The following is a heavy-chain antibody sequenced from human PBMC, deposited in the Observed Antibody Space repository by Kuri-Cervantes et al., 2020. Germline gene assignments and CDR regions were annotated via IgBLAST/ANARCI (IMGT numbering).Heavy chain of an antibody. V-gene: IGHV4-28*01. CDR2: IYYSGST. Sequence: SQTPSLTCAVSGYSISSSNWWGWIRQPPGKGLEWIGYIYYSGSTYYNPSLKSRVTMSVDTSKNQFSLNLSSVTAADTAVNYCARMTHLLSGFDPWGQGTPVTVSS. D-gene: IGHD2/OR15-2a*01. CDR3: ARMTHLLSGFDP. J-gene: IGHJ5*02. CDR1: GYSISSSNW.